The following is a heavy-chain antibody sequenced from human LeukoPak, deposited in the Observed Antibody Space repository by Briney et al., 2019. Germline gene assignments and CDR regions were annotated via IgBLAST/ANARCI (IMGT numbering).Heavy chain of an antibody. Sequence: PGGSLRLSCAASGFTFSDYWMHCVRHAPGKGLMWVSTIDLAGQYTTYADSVKGRFTISRDNAKDTLYLQMNSLRAEDTAVYYCASGNSHAFDIWGQGTMGTVSS. CDR2: IDLAGQYT. J-gene: IGHJ3*02. V-gene: IGHV3-74*01. CDR1: GFTFSDYW. CDR3: ASGNSHAFDI.